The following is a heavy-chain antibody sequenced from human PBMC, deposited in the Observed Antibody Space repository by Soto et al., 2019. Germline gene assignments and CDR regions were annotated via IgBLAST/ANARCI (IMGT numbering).Heavy chain of an antibody. D-gene: IGHD2-2*01. V-gene: IGHV1-18*04. J-gene: IGHJ5*02. CDR3: ARDLEYQPQYP. CDR2: ISAYNGNT. Sequence: ASVKVPCKASGYTFNSYGISWVRQAPGQGLEWMGWISAYNGNTNYAQKVQGRVTMTTDTSTSTAYMELRSLRSDDTAVYYCARDLEYQPQYPWGQGTLVTVSS. CDR1: GYTFNSYG.